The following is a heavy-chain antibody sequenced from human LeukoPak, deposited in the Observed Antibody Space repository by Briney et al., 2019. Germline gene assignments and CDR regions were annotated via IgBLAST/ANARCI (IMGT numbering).Heavy chain of an antibody. V-gene: IGHV4-38-2*02. CDR2: IYHSGST. CDR3: ARSQTYYYDSSGYYRWYDAFDI. J-gene: IGHJ3*02. CDR1: GYSISSGYY. D-gene: IGHD3-22*01. Sequence: PSETLSLTCTVSGYSISSGYYWGWILQPPGKGLEWIGSIYHSGSTYYNPSLKSRVTISVDTSKNQFSLKLSSVTAADTAVYYCARSQTYYYDSSGYYRWYDAFDIWGQGTMVTVSS.